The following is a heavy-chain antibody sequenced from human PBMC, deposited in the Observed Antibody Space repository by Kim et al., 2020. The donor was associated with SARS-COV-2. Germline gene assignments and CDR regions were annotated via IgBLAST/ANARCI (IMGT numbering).Heavy chain of an antibody. J-gene: IGHJ4*02. D-gene: IGHD3-3*01. V-gene: IGHV4-31*02. CDR3: ARGRITIFGVVTEFDY. Sequence: SIKTRVTISVNTSKNRFSLKLSSVPAADTAVYYCARGRITIFGVVTEFDYWGQGTLVTVSS.